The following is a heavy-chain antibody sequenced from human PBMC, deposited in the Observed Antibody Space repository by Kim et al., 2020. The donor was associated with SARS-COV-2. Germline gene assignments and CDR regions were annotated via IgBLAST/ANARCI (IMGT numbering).Heavy chain of an antibody. J-gene: IGHJ4*02. CDR3: AGDLKSSGWYYFDY. Sequence: GGSLRLSCAASGFTFSSYEMNWVRQAPGKGLEWVSYISSSGSTIYYADSVKGRFTISRDNAKNSLYLQMNSLRAEDTAVYYCAGDLKSSGWYYFDYWGQGTLVPVSS. D-gene: IGHD6-19*01. CDR2: ISSSGSTI. CDR1: GFTFSSYE. V-gene: IGHV3-48*03.